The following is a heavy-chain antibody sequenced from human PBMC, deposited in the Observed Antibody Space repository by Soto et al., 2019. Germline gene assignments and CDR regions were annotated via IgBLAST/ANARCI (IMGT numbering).Heavy chain of an antibody. Sequence: EVQLVESGGGLVQPGGSLRLSCAASGFSLSSYWMSWVRQAPGKGLEWVANMNQDGSESAYVGSVKGRFTFTRDNAKNSLYLQMNSLRADDTAVYYCARLATSAGRRDLACWGQGTLVPVSS. CDR2: MNQDGSES. CDR3: ARLATSAGRRDLAC. CDR1: GFSLSSYW. J-gene: IGHJ4*02. V-gene: IGHV3-7*01.